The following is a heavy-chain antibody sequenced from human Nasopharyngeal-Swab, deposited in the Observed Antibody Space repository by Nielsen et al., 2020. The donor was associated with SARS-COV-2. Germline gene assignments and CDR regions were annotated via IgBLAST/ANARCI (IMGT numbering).Heavy chain of an antibody. CDR1: GLTFSDYA. CDR2: IGGSGGGT. V-gene: IGHV3-23*01. CDR3: AKHVRRIDMIRGILRVGLGNYLDS. J-gene: IGHJ4*02. Sequence: GGSLRLSCAASGLTFSDYAMSWVRQAPGKGLEGVSVIGGSGGGTYYADSVKGRFTISRDNSNTVYLQMNSLRAGDTAVYYCAKHVRRIDMIRGILRVGLGNYLDSWGQGTLVTVSS. D-gene: IGHD3-10*01.